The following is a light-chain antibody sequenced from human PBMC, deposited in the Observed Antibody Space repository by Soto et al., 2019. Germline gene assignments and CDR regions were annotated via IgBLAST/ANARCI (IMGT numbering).Light chain of an antibody. J-gene: IGLJ1*01. CDR3: SSYTISSFYV. CDR2: DVS. Sequence: QSALTQPASVSGSPGQSITISCTGTSSDVGGYNYVSWYQQHPGKAPKLMIYDVSNRPSGVSNRFSGSKSGNTASLTISGLQAEXEAXYYCSSYTISSFYVFGTGTKLTVL. V-gene: IGLV2-14*01. CDR1: SSDVGGYNY.